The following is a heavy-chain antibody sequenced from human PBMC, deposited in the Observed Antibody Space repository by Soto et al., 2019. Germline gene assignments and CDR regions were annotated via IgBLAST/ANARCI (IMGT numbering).Heavy chain of an antibody. V-gene: IGHV4-39*07. D-gene: IGHD1-20*01. CDR2: SSYTGNT. CDR3: ARDVRYLDYYYGMDV. J-gene: IGHJ6*02. CDR1: GASITSGNYY. Sequence: SETLSLTCTVSGASITSGNYYWGWIRQPPGKGLQWIGSSSYTGNTYFNPSLRSRVTISFDTSKNQFSLKLSSVTAADTAVYYCARDVRYLDYYYGMDVWGQGTTVTVSS.